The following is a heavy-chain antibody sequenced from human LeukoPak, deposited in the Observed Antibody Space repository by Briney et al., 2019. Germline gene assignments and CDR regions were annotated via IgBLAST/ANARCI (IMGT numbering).Heavy chain of an antibody. D-gene: IGHD6-19*01. V-gene: IGHV3-23*01. CDR3: AKETYSSGSH. CDR2: ISGRGGGT. CDR1: GFTFSSYA. Sequence: GGSLRLSCAASGFTFSSYATSWVRQAPGKGLEWVSAISGRGGGTYYADSVRGRFTISRDYSKNTLYLQMNSLRAEDTAVYYCAKETYSSGSHWGQGTLVTVSS. J-gene: IGHJ4*02.